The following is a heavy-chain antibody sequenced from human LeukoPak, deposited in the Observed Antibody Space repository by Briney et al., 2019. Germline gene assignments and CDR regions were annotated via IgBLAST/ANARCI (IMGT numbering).Heavy chain of an antibody. V-gene: IGHV4-4*07. Sequence: KSSETLTLTCIVSGGSISSYYWSWIRQPAGKGLGWIGRIYTSGSTNYNPSLKSRVTMSVDTSKNQFSLKLSSVTAADTAVYYCARGSDDSGSYSFDYWGQGTLVTVSS. CDR1: GGSISSYY. J-gene: IGHJ4*02. CDR3: ARGSDDSGSYSFDY. D-gene: IGHD1-26*01. CDR2: IYTSGST.